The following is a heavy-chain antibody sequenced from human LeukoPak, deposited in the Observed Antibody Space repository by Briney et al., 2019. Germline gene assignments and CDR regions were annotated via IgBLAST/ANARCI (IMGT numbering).Heavy chain of an antibody. CDR3: AKSDGSGSYIPHFDY. V-gene: IGHV3-30*04. J-gene: IGHJ4*02. CDR2: ISYDGSNK. CDR1: GFTFSSYA. Sequence: GGSLRLSCAASGFTFSSYAMHWVRQAPGKGLEWVAVISYDGSNKYYADSVKGRFTISRDNSKNTLYLQMNSLRAEDTAVYYCAKSDGSGSYIPHFDYWGQGTLVTVSS. D-gene: IGHD3-10*01.